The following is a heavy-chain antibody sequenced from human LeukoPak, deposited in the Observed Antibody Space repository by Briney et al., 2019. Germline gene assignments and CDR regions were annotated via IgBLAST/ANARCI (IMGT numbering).Heavy chain of an antibody. Sequence: TSETLSLTCDISGDSISSYYWSWVRQPPGKGLEWIGYIYNSGSIHYNPSLKSRVSISVDTSKNQFSLNLGSVTAADTAVYYCARGIAVAGISFDYWGQGTLVTVSS. CDR2: IYNSGSI. J-gene: IGHJ4*02. D-gene: IGHD6-19*01. CDR1: GDSISSYY. CDR3: ARGIAVAGISFDY. V-gene: IGHV4-59*12.